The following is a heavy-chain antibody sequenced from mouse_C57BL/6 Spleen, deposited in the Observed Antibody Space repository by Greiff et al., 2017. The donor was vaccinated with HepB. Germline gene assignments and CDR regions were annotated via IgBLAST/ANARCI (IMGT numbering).Heavy chain of an antibody. V-gene: IGHV1-52*01. D-gene: IGHD3-1*01. J-gene: IGHJ4*01. CDR1: GYTFTSYW. CDR2: IDPSDSET. Sequence: QVQLQQPGAELVRPGSSVKLSCKASGYTFTSYWMHWVKQRPIQGLEWIGNIDPSDSETHYNQKFKDKATLTVDKSSSTAYMQLSSLTSEDSAVYYWARRAYYYAMDYWGQGTSVTVSS. CDR3: ARRAYYYAMDY.